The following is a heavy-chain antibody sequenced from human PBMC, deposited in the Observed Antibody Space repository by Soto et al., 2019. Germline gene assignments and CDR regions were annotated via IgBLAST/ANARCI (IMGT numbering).Heavy chain of an antibody. CDR2: ITYEGSNK. CDR3: AKARGANNWANYYGLDV. CDR1: GFIFANYG. V-gene: IGHV3-30*18. Sequence: GGSLRLSCAASGFIFANYGMHWVRQAPGKGLEWVALITYEGSNKYYAEAVKGRFTISRDNAKNMVSLQMDSLRAEDTAVYYCAKARGANNWANYYGLDVWGQGTTVTVSS. D-gene: IGHD1-1*01. J-gene: IGHJ6*02.